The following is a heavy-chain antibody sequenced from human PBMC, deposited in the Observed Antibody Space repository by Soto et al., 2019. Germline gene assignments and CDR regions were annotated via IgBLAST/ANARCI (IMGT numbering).Heavy chain of an antibody. CDR2: LIPIYDEP. V-gene: IGHV1-69*06. CDR3: ARVRDPHLDHYGLDV. CDR1: GFTFNVYG. Sequence: QVQLVQSGAEVKNPGSSVRVSCKTSGFTFNVYGIHWVRQAPGQGLEWMGGLIPIYDEPNYAQKFQGRVTITADKSTTTVYLELSSLWSEDTAVYFCARVRDPHLDHYGLDVWGQGTPVTVSS. J-gene: IGHJ6*02.